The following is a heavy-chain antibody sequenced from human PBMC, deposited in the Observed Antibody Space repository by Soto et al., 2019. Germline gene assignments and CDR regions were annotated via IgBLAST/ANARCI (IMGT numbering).Heavy chain of an antibody. CDR3: ARRYGGTHDY. Sequence: QVQLQESGPGLVKPSETLSLTCTVSGGSISSYYWSWIRQPPGKGLEWIGYIYYSGSTNYNPSLKSRVTISVDTSKDQCALRLSSVTAADTAVYYCARRYGGTHDYWGQGTLVTVSS. CDR1: GGSISSYY. J-gene: IGHJ4*02. CDR2: IYYSGST. V-gene: IGHV4-59*08. D-gene: IGHD4-17*01.